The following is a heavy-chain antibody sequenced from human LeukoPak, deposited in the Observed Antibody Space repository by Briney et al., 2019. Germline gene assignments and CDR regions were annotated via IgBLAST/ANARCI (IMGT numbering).Heavy chain of an antibody. CDR3: ARDQCAKWFDP. Sequence: GGSLRLSCAASGFTFSSYGMHWVRQAPGKGLEWVAVIWYDGSNKYYADSVKGRFTISRDNSKNTLYLQMNSLRAEDTAVYYCARDQCAKWFDPWGQGTLVTVSS. CDR1: GFTFSSYG. J-gene: IGHJ5*02. CDR2: IWYDGSNK. V-gene: IGHV3-33*01.